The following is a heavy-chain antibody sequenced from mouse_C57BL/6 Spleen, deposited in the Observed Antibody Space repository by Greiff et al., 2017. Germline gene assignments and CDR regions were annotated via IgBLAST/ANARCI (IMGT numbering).Heavy chain of an antibody. CDR1: GYTFTSYW. J-gene: IGHJ2*01. V-gene: IGHV1-55*01. Sequence: VQLQQPGAELVKPGASVKMSCKASGYTFTSYWMTWVKQRPGQGLEWIGDIYPGSGGTNYNEKFKSKATLTVDKSSSTAYMQLSSLTSEDSAVYYCARSRFSFDFGGRGQGPTLTVSS. CDR2: IYPGSGGT. D-gene: IGHD2-12*01. CDR3: ARSRFSFDFGG.